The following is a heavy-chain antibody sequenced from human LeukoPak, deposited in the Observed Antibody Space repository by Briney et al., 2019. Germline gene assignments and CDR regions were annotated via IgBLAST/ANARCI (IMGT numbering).Heavy chain of an antibody. CDR3: ARSSSGLISAFDI. D-gene: IGHD6-19*01. Sequence: NPGGSLRLSCAASGFTFSNYYMSWIRQAPGKGLEWVSYISSSGSTIYYADSVKGRFTISRDNAKNSLYLQMNSLRAEDTAVYYCARSSSGLISAFDIWGQGTMVTVSS. CDR1: GFTFSNYY. V-gene: IGHV3-11*01. J-gene: IGHJ3*02. CDR2: ISSSGSTI.